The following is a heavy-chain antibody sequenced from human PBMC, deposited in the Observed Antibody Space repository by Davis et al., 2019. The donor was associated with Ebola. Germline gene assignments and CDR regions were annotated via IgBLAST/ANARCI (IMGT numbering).Heavy chain of an antibody. V-gene: IGHV1-2*02. CDR3: ARGRSYYDRGVGMDV. CDR2: INPNSGGT. D-gene: IGHD3-10*02. Sequence: ASVKVSCKASGYTFTGYYMHWVRQAPGQGLEWMGWINPNSGGTNYAQKFQGRVTMTRDTSISTAYMELSRLRSDDTAVYYCARGRSYYDRGVGMDVWGQGTTVTVPS. CDR1: GYTFTGYY. J-gene: IGHJ6*02.